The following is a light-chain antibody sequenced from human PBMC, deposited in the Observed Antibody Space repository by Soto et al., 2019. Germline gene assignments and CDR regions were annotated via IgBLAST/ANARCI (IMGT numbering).Light chain of an antibody. J-gene: IGKJ1*01. V-gene: IGKV1-5*01. CDR3: QQYNTLWT. CDR1: QSISTW. CDR2: DVS. Sequence: DIQMTQSPPTLSASVGDRVTITCRASQSISTWLAWYQQKPGKAPKLLIYDVSHLESGVPSRFSGSGSGTEFTLTISSLQAEDSATYYCQQYNTLWTFGQGTKV.